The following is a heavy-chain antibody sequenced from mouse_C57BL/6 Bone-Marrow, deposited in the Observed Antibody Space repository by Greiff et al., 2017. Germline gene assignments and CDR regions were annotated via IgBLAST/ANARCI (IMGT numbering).Heavy chain of an antibody. J-gene: IGHJ2*01. CDR1: GFTFSSYA. V-gene: IGHV5-4*03. CDR3: ARHYSTIFDY. CDR2: ISDGGSYT. Sequence: EVMLVESGGGLVKPGGSLKLSCAASGFTFSSYAMSWVRQTPEKRLEWVATISDGGSYTYYPDNVKGRFTISRDNAKNNLYLQMSHLKSEETAMYYCARHYSTIFDYWGQGTTLTVSS. D-gene: IGHD2-5*01.